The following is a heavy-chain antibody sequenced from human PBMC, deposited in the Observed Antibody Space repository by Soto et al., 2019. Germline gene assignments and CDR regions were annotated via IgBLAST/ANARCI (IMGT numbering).Heavy chain of an antibody. D-gene: IGHD4-17*01. CDR1: GFTFSSYG. V-gene: IGHV3-33*01. Sequence: QVQLVESGGGVVQPGRSLRLSCAASGFTFSSYGMHWVRQAPGKGLEWVAVIWYDGSNKYYADSVKGRFTISRDNSKNTLYLQMNSLRAEDTAVYYCARDWDYGEAFDYWGQGTLVTVSS. J-gene: IGHJ4*02. CDR2: IWYDGSNK. CDR3: ARDWDYGEAFDY.